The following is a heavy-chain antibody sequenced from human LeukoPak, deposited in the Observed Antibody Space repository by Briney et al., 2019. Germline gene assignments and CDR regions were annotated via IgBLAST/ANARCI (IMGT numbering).Heavy chain of an antibody. CDR1: GGSFSGYY. CDR3: ARAQWPNWFDP. J-gene: IGHJ5*02. D-gene: IGHD6-19*01. Sequence: SETLSLTCAVYGGSFSGYYWSWIRQPPGKGLEWIGEINHSGSTNYNPSLKSRVTISVDTSKNQFSLKLSSVTAADTAVYYCARAQWPNWFDPWGQGTLVTVSS. CDR2: INHSGST. V-gene: IGHV4-34*01.